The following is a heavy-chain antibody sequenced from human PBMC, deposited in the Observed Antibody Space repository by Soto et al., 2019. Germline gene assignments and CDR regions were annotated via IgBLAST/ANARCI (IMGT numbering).Heavy chain of an antibody. Sequence: QVQLVESGGGVVQPGRSLRLSCAASGFTFSSYGMHWFRQAPGKGLEWVAVIWNDGSNKYYADSVKGRFTISRDNSKNTLYLQMNSLRAEDTAVYYCARDFLGSSSGYWGQGTLVTVSS. V-gene: IGHV3-33*01. CDR2: IWNDGSNK. D-gene: IGHD2-2*01. CDR3: ARDFLGSSSGY. J-gene: IGHJ4*02. CDR1: GFTFSSYG.